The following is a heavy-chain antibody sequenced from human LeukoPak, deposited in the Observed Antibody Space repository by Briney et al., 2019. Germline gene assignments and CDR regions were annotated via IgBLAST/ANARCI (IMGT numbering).Heavy chain of an antibody. J-gene: IGHJ6*04. V-gene: IGHV4-34*01. CDR1: GGSFSGYY. CDR2: INHSGST. D-gene: IGHD3-22*01. CDR3: ARVVSYYYYYGMDV. Sequence: IPSETLSLTCAVYGGSFSGYYWSWIRQPPGKGLEWIGEINHSGSTNYNPFLKSRVTISVDTSKNQFSLKLSSVTAADTAVYYCARVVSYYYYYGMDVWGKGTTVTVSS.